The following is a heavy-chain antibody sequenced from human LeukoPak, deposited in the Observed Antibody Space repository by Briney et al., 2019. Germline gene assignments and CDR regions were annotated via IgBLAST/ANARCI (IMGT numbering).Heavy chain of an antibody. CDR3: ARDYYGSGDRGNY. CDR2: IIPIFGTA. Sequence: SVKVSCKASGGTFSSYAISWVRQAPGQGLEWMGGIIPIFGTANYAQKFQGRVTITADESTSTAYMELSSLRSEDTAVYYCARDYYGSGDRGNYWGQGTLVTVSS. V-gene: IGHV1-69*13. CDR1: GGTFSSYA. D-gene: IGHD3-10*01. J-gene: IGHJ4*02.